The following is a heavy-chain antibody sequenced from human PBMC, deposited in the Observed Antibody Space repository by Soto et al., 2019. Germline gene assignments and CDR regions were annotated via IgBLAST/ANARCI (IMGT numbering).Heavy chain of an antibody. CDR3: AKGTNGYSSCWSSWMILYFDY. CDR2: ISGSGGST. V-gene: IGHV3-23*01. D-gene: IGHD6-19*01. CDR1: GFTFSSYA. Sequence: EVQLLESGGGLVQPGGSLRFSCAASGFTFSSYAMSWVRQAPGNGLEWVSAISGSGGSTYYADSVKGRFTISRDNSKNTLYLQMNSLRAEDTAVYYCAKGTNGYSSCWSSWMILYFDYWRQGTLVTVSS. J-gene: IGHJ4*02.